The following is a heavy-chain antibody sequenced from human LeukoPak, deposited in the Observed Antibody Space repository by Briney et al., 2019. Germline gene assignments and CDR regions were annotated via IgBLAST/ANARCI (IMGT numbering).Heavy chain of an antibody. CDR1: GYTLTELS. D-gene: IGHD5-12*01. CDR2: FDPEDGET. Sequence: ASVKVSCKVSGYTLTELSMHWVRQAPGKGLEWMGGFDPEDGETIYAQKFQGRVTMTEDTSTDTAYMELSSLRSEDTAVYYCATETDIVRAFDIWGQGTMVTVSS. V-gene: IGHV1-24*01. J-gene: IGHJ3*02. CDR3: ATETDIVRAFDI.